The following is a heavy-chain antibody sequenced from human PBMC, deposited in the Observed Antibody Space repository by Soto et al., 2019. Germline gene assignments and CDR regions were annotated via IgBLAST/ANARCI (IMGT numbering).Heavy chain of an antibody. J-gene: IGHJ6*02. V-gene: IGHV1-46*01. CDR2: INPSGGST. CDR1: GYTFTSYY. CDR3: ARDITMVRGVISPFYYYYGMDV. Sequence: GASVKVSCKASGYTFTSYYMHWVRQAPGQGLEWMGIINPSGGSTSYAQKFQGRVTMTRDTSTSTVYMELSSLRSEDTAVYYCARDITMVRGVISPFYYYYGMDVWGQGTTVTVSS. D-gene: IGHD3-10*01.